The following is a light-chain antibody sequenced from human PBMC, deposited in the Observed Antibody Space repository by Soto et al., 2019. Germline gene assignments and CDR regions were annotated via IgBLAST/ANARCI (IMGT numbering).Light chain of an antibody. CDR1: NIGSKS. V-gene: IGLV3-21*04. J-gene: IGLJ2*01. Sequence: VLTQPPSVSVAPGKTARITRGGNNIGSKSVHWYQQKPGQAPVLVIYYDSDRPSGIPERFSGSNSGNTATLTISRVEAGDEADYYCQVWDSSSDHVVFGGGTKLTVL. CDR3: QVWDSSSDHVV. CDR2: YDS.